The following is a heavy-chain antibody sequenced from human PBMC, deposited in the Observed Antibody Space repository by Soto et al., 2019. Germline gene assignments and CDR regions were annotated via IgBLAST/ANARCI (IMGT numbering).Heavy chain of an antibody. Sequence: GGSLRLSCAASGFTFSSYAMSWVRQAPGKGLEWVSAISGSGGSTYYADSVKGRFTISRDNSKNTLYLQMNSLRAEDTAVYYCAKDQETKYYDFCGAFDIWGQGTMVTVSS. CDR2: ISGSGGST. CDR3: AKDQETKYYDFCGAFDI. D-gene: IGHD3-3*01. J-gene: IGHJ3*02. V-gene: IGHV3-23*01. CDR1: GFTFSSYA.